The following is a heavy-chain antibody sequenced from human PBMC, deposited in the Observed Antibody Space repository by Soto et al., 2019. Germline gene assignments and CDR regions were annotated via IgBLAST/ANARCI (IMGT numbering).Heavy chain of an antibody. CDR1: GYIFTLYW. CDR3: GGLPVLSLVAVWGFAY. D-gene: IGHD3-16*01. J-gene: IGHJ4*02. V-gene: IGHV5-10-1*01. CDR2: IDPTDSYT. Sequence: GESLNSSCKVSGYIFTLYWISWVRQMPGKGLEWMGRIDPTDSYTDYSPSFQGPVTISVDKSINTAYLQWSSLEAPASPMYSCGGLPVLSLVAVWGFAYWGLGPRVTVSS.